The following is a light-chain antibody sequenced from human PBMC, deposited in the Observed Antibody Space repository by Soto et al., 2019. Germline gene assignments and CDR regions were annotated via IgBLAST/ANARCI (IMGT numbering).Light chain of an antibody. CDR2: EVN. V-gene: IGLV2-8*01. CDR3: SSYAGSNSPAVL. CDR1: SSDVGNYNY. Sequence: QSVLTQPPSASGSPGQSVTISCTGTSSDVGNYNYVSWYQQHPGKAPKLIIYEVNKRPSGVPDRFSGSKSGNTASLTVSGLQAADEADYYCSSYAGSNSPAVLFGGGTKLTVL. J-gene: IGLJ2*01.